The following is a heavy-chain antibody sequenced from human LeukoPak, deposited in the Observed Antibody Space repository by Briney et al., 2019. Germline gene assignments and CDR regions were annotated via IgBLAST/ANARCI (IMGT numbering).Heavy chain of an antibody. Sequence: PGRSLRLSCAASGFTFDDYAMHWVRQAPGKGLEWVSGISWNSGSIGYADSVKGRFTISRDNAKNSLYLQMNSLGAEDTALYYCALLYGSGSYGLDYWGQGTLVTVSS. V-gene: IGHV3-9*01. CDR1: GFTFDDYA. CDR3: ALLYGSGSYGLDY. J-gene: IGHJ4*02. D-gene: IGHD3-10*01. CDR2: ISWNSGSI.